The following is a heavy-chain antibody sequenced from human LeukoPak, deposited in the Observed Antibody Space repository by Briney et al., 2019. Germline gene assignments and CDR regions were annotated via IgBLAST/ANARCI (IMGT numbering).Heavy chain of an antibody. CDR1: GYTFTGYY. CDR2: INPNSGGT. V-gene: IGHV1-2*02. Sequence: GASVKVSCKASGYTFTGYYMHWVRQAPGQGLEWMGWINPNSGGTNYAQKFQGRVTMTRDTSISTAHMELSRLRSDDTAVYYCAREGVDMVRGVTDYWGQGTLVTVSS. CDR3: AREGVDMVRGVTDY. D-gene: IGHD3-10*01. J-gene: IGHJ4*02.